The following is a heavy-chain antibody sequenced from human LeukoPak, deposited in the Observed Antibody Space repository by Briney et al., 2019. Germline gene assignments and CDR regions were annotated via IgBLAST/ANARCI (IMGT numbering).Heavy chain of an antibody. D-gene: IGHD6-13*01. CDR2: INPNSGGT. V-gene: IGHV1-2*02. CDR3: ARRTNPIAAAGSLQSYYYYYMDV. J-gene: IGHJ6*03. Sequence: RASVKVSCKASGYTFTGYYMHWVRQAPGQGLEWMGWINPNSGGTNYAQKFQGRVTMTRDTSISTAYMELSRLRSDDTAVYYCARRTNPIAAAGSLQSYYYYYMDVWGKGTTVTVSS. CDR1: GYTFTGYY.